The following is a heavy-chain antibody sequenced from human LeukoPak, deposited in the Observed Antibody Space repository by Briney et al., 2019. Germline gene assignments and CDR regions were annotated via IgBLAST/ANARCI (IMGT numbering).Heavy chain of an antibody. J-gene: IGHJ4*02. D-gene: IGHD6-19*01. CDR3: ARQMAYSSGWYFDY. CDR1: GCSISSSSYY. CDR2: IYYSGST. V-gene: IGHV4-39*01. Sequence: PSETLSLTCTVSGCSISSSSYYWGWIRQPPGKGLEWIGSIYYSGSTYYNPSLKSRVTISVDTSKNQFSLKLSSVTAADTAVYYCARQMAYSSGWYFDYWGQGTLVTVSS.